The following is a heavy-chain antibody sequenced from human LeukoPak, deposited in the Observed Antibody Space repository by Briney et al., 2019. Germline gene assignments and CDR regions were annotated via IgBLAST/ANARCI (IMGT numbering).Heavy chain of an antibody. CDR3: AKESGYSSGYFDY. V-gene: IGHV3-23*01. Sequence: GGSPRLSCAASGFTFSSYAMSWVRQAPGRGLEWVSVISASDAIYYPDSVKGRFTISRDNSKNTLYLQMNSLRVEDTAVYYCAKESGYSSGYFDYWGQGSLVTVSS. J-gene: IGHJ4*02. CDR1: GFTFSSYA. D-gene: IGHD6-19*01. CDR2: ISASDAI.